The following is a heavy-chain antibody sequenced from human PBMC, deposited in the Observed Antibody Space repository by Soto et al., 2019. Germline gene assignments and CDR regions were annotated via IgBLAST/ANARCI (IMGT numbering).Heavy chain of an antibody. Sequence: QVQLVQSGAEVKKPGASVKVSCKASGDTFTSYDINWVRQATGQGLEWMGWMNPKNGNTGYAQKFQGRVIMTRNTSITTAYMELSSLRSEDTAVYYCAKAGWLGWFDPWGQGTLVTVSS. CDR3: AKAGWLGWFDP. D-gene: IGHD1-1*01. CDR2: MNPKNGNT. V-gene: IGHV1-8*01. CDR1: GDTFTSYD. J-gene: IGHJ5*02.